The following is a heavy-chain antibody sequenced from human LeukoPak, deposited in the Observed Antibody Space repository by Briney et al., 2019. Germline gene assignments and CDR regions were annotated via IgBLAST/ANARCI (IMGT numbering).Heavy chain of an antibody. D-gene: IGHD4-17*01. CDR1: GDSISSYY. Sequence: KSSETLSLTCTVSGDSISSYYWSWIRQPPGKGLEWIGYIYYSGSTNYNPSLKSRVTISVDTSKNQFSLKLRTVTLADTAVYYCARDKGAETTVPSLDYWGQGTLVIVSS. CDR2: IYYSGST. V-gene: IGHV4-59*12. J-gene: IGHJ4*02. CDR3: ARDKGAETTVPSLDY.